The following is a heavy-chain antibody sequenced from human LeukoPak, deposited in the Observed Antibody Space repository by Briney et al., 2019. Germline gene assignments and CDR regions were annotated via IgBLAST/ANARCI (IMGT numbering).Heavy chain of an antibody. D-gene: IGHD6-13*01. CDR1: GYTLTELS. CDR2: FDPEDGET. V-gene: IGHV1-24*01. J-gene: IGHJ6*02. Sequence: ASVKVSCKVSGYTLTELSMHWVRQAPGKGLEWMGGFDPEDGETIYAQKFQGRVTMTEDTSTDTAYMELSSLRSEDTAVYYCATGDYSSSWYYYYYYGMDVWGQGTTVTVSS. CDR3: ATGDYSSSWYYYYYYGMDV.